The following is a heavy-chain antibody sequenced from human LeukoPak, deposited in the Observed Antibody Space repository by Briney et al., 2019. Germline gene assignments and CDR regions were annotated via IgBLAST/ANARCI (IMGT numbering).Heavy chain of an antibody. CDR3: ARGKIVGIAAAGGYFDY. CDR1: GGTFSSYA. V-gene: IGHV1-69*05. Sequence: SVKVSCKASGGTFSSYAISWVRQAPGQGLEWMGGIIPIFGTANYAQKFQGRVTITTDVSTSTAYMELSSLRSEDTAVYYCARGKIVGIAAAGGYFDYWGQGTLVTVSS. J-gene: IGHJ4*02. CDR2: IIPIFGTA. D-gene: IGHD6-13*01.